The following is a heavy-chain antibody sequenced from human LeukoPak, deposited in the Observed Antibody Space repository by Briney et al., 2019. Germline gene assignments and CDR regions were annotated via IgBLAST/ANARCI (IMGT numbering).Heavy chain of an antibody. V-gene: IGHV3-13*01. CDR1: GFTFSSYD. CDR2: IGAAGDT. Sequence: GGSLRLSCAASGFTFSSYDMHWVRQATGKGLEWVSAIGAAGDTSYPGPVKGRFTISRENAKNSLYLQMNSLRAGDTAVYYCARGRHWGWGRAFDIWGQGTMVTVSS. D-gene: IGHD7-27*01. J-gene: IGHJ3*02. CDR3: ARGRHWGWGRAFDI.